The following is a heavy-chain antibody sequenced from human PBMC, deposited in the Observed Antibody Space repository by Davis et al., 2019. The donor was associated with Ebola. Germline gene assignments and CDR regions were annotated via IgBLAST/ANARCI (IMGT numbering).Heavy chain of an antibody. D-gene: IGHD5-24*01. CDR1: GFTFTTYS. CDR3: ATGDGYNGYSLNAFDF. CDR2: ISRTSSYI. J-gene: IGHJ3*01. V-gene: IGHV3-21*06. Sequence: GESLKISCAASGFTFTTYSMNWVRQAPGKGLEWVSFISRTSSYIYYPDSVKGRFTISRDNAKNLLYLQMNNLRAEDTALYYCATGDGYNGYSLNAFDFWGQGTRVIVSS.